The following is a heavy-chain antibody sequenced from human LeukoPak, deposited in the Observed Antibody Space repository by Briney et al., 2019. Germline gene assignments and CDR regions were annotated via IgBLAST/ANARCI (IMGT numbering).Heavy chain of an antibody. CDR1: GYTFTDYA. CDR3: ARSQYLPYFDS. J-gene: IGHJ4*02. D-gene: IGHD2-2*02. CDR2: IIAGNGDT. V-gene: IGHV1-3*03. Sequence: ASVKVSCKASGYTFTDYAIHWVRQAPGQSLEWMGWIIAGNGDTEYAHEFWGRVTITRDTSATTAYLVLSTLRSEDMAVYYCARSQYLPYFDSWGQGTLVTVSS.